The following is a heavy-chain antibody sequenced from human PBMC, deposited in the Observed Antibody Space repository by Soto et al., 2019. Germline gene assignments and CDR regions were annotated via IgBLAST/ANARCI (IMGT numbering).Heavy chain of an antibody. CDR2: IYYSGST. V-gene: IGHV4-31*03. CDR3: ARDLGCSSTSCYGWFDP. CDR1: GGSISSGGYY. D-gene: IGHD2-2*01. J-gene: IGHJ5*02. Sequence: QVQLQESGPGLVKPSQTLSLTCTVSGGSISSGGYYWSWIRQHPGKGLEWIGYIYYSGSTYYNPSIKSRVTISVDTSKNQFSLKLSSVTAADTAVYYCARDLGCSSTSCYGWFDPWGQGTLVTVSS.